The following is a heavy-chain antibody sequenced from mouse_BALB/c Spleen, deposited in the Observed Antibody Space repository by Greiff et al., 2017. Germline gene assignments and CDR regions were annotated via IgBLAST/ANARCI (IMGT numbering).Heavy chain of an antibody. V-gene: IGHV2-2*02. D-gene: IGHD1-1*01. CDR1: GFSLTSYG. Sequence: QVQLQQSGPGLVQPSQCLSISCTVSGFSLTSYGVHWVRQSPGKGLEWLGVIWSGGSTAYNAAFISRLSISKDNSNSQVFFIMNSLQANDTAIYYCARYYGRGLYAMDYWGQGTSVTVSS. J-gene: IGHJ4*01. CDR2: IWSGGST. CDR3: ARYYGRGLYAMDY.